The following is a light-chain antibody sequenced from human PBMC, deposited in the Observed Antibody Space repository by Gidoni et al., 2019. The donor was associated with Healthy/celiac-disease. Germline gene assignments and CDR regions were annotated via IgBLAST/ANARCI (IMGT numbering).Light chain of an antibody. CDR3: QQYGSSPT. V-gene: IGKV3-20*01. Sequence: EIVLTQSPGTLSLSPGERATLSCRASQSVSSSYLAWYQQKPGQAPRRLIYGASSRATGIPDRFSCSGSGTDFTLTISRLEPEDFAVYYCQQYGSSPTFGQGTKVEIK. J-gene: IGKJ1*01. CDR2: GAS. CDR1: QSVSSSY.